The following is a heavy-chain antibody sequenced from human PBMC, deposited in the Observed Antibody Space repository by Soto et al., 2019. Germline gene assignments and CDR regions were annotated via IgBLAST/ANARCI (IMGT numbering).Heavy chain of an antibody. CDR1: GFTFSSYA. CDR3: AKYNYYGSGSYYNDFDS. J-gene: IGHJ4*02. D-gene: IGHD3-10*01. CDR2: ISNSGGTT. Sequence: EVQLLESGGGLVQPGGSLRLSCAASGFTFSSYAMSWVRQAPGEGLQWVSAISNSGGTTYYADSVKGRFTISRDNSKKTLYLQMNSLRAEDTAVYYCAKYNYYGSGSYYNDFDSWGQGTLVTVSS. V-gene: IGHV3-23*01.